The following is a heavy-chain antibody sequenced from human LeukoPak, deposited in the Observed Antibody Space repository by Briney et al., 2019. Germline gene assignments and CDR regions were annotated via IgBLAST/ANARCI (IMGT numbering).Heavy chain of an antibody. CDR2: INPNSGGT. D-gene: IGHD3-10*01. Sequence: ASVKVSCKASGYTFTGYYMHWVRQAPGQGLEWMGWINPNSGGTNYAQKFQGRVTMTSDTSISTAYMELSRLRSDDTAVYYCARAVYGSGSYNDYWGQGTLVTVSS. CDR1: GYTFTGYY. V-gene: IGHV1-2*02. CDR3: ARAVYGSGSYNDY. J-gene: IGHJ4*02.